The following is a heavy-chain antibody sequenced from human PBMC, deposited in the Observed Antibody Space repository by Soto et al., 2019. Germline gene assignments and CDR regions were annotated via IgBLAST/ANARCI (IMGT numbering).Heavy chain of an antibody. CDR2: IYSSGST. CDR1: GDSVNTGDRY. CDR3: ARSGGGSGWL. Sequence: QVQLQESGPGLVKPSETLSLTCTVSGDSVNTGDRYWSWIRQPPGKALEWIAYIYSSGSTKYNPPLKSRVTISRDTSKNQFSLKMTSVTAEDTAVYYCARSGGGSGWLGGQGTLVTVSS. V-gene: IGHV4-61*08. J-gene: IGHJ4*02. D-gene: IGHD6-19*01.